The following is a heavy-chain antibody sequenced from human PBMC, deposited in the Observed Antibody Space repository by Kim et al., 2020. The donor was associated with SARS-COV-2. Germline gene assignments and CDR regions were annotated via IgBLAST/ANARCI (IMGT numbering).Heavy chain of an antibody. J-gene: IGHJ4*02. D-gene: IGHD2-21*01. CDR2: IKSKTDGGAI. V-gene: IGHV3-15*01. Sequence: GGSLRLSCVASGFTFSNAWMNWVRQAPGKGLEWVGRIKSKTDGGAIDYGAPVKGRFTISRDDSRNTLYVQMNSLKSEDTAVYYCSTRHAYCGGYCFHYWGQGTLVTVSS. CDR1: GFTFSNAW. CDR3: STRHAYCGGYCFHY.